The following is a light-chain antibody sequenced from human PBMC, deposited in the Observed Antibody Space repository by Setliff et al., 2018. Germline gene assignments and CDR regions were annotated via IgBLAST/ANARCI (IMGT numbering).Light chain of an antibody. Sequence: QSALTQPASVSGSPGQSITISCNGTSSDVGSYNHVSWFQQHPGKAPKLMIWDVSNRPSGVSNRFSGSKSGNTASLTISGLQTEGEADYYCSSSTRTSTLFGTGTKVTVL. CDR1: SSDVGSYNH. J-gene: IGLJ1*01. V-gene: IGLV2-14*03. CDR3: SSSTRTSTL. CDR2: DVS.